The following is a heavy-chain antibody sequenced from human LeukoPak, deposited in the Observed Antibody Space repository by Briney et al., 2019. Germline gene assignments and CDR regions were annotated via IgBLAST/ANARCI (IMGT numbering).Heavy chain of an antibody. J-gene: IGHJ5*02. CDR1: GGSFSGYY. V-gene: IGHV4-34*01. Sequence: SETLSLTCAVYGGSFSGYYWSWIRQPPGKGLEWIGEINHSGSTNYNPSLKSRVTISVDTSKNQFSLKLSSVTAADTAVYYCARGRRWSGYLSAWGQGTLVTVSS. CDR2: INHSGST. D-gene: IGHD3-3*01. CDR3: ARGRRWSGYLSA.